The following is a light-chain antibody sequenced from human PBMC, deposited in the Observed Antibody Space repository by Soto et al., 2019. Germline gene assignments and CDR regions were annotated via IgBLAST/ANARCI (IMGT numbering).Light chain of an antibody. J-gene: IGKJ5*01. CDR1: QTIDNT. V-gene: IGKV3-15*01. Sequence: EIVMTQSPATLSLSPGERATLSFRASQTIDNTLAWYQRKPGQAPRLLIYDASTRATGVPARFSGSGSGTDFTLTISSLQSEDFAVYYCQQYENWPITFGQGTRLEI. CDR2: DAS. CDR3: QQYENWPIT.